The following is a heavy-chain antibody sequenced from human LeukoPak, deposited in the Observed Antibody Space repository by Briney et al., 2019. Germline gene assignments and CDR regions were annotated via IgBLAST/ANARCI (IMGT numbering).Heavy chain of an antibody. Sequence: GRSLRLSCAASGFTFSSYGMHWVRQAPGKGLEWVAVISYDGSNKCYADSVKGRFTISRDNSKNTLYLQMNSLRAEDTAVYYCARQYSGSSYYFDYWGQGTLVTVSS. J-gene: IGHJ4*02. CDR2: ISYDGSNK. CDR1: GFTFSSYG. V-gene: IGHV3-30*03. CDR3: ARQYSGSSYYFDY. D-gene: IGHD1-26*01.